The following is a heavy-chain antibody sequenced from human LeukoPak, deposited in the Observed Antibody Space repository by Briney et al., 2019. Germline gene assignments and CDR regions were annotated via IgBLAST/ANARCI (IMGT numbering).Heavy chain of an antibody. CDR3: AKDPLWFGEPTGYYFDY. V-gene: IGHV3-30*18. Sequence: GGSLRLSCAASGFTFSSYGMHWVRQAPGKGLEWVAVISYDGSNKYYADSVKGRFTISRDNSKNTLYLQMNSLRAEDTAVYYCAKDPLWFGEPTGYYFDYWGRGTLVTVSS. J-gene: IGHJ4*02. CDR1: GFTFSSYG. D-gene: IGHD3-10*01. CDR2: ISYDGSNK.